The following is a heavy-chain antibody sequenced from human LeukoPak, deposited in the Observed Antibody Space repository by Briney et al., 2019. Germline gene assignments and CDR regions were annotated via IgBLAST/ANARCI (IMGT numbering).Heavy chain of an antibody. Sequence: ASVNVSCKASGYTFTGYYMHWVRQAPGQGLEWMGWINPNSGGTNYAQKFQGRVTMTRDTSISTAYMELSRLRSDDTAVYYCARESEYYDSSGYSYYFDYWGQGTLVTVSS. CDR3: ARESEYYDSSGYSYYFDY. CDR1: GYTFTGYY. CDR2: INPNSGGT. J-gene: IGHJ4*02. D-gene: IGHD3-22*01. V-gene: IGHV1-2*02.